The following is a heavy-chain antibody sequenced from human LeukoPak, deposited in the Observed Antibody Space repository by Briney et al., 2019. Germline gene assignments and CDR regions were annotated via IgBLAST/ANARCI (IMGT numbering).Heavy chain of an antibody. J-gene: IGHJ3*02. V-gene: IGHV3-23*01. D-gene: IGHD1-26*01. CDR1: GFTFSSYG. CDR3: ARGGSPPEALGDVFDI. CDR2: ISGSGGRT. Sequence: GGSLRLSCAASGFTFSSYGMSWVRQAPGKGLEWVSSISGSGGRTYYADSVKGRFTISRDNAKNTVFLQMNGLRAEDTAVYYCARGGSPPEALGDVFDIWGQGTMVTVSS.